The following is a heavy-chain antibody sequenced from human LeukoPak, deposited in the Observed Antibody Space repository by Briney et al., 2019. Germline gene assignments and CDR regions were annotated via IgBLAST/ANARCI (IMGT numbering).Heavy chain of an antibody. J-gene: IGHJ3*02. CDR3: ARDPNGDYIGAFDM. CDR1: GFTFSNFG. CDR2: IWYDGSKK. V-gene: IGHV3-33*01. Sequence: AGGSLRLSCAASGFTFSNFGMHWVRQAPGKGLEWVAVIWYDGSKKYYADSVKGRFTISRDNSTLFLQMNSLRAEDTAIYYCARDPNGDYIGAFDMWGRGTLVTVSS. D-gene: IGHD4-17*01.